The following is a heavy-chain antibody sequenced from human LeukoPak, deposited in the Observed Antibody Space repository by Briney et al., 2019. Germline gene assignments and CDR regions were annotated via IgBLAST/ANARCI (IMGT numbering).Heavy chain of an antibody. J-gene: IGHJ5*02. D-gene: IGHD2-15*01. Sequence: VASVKVSCKASGYTFSGYYMHWVRQAPGQGLEWMGWINAGNDNTKYSQKFQGRVTITRDTSASTAYMELSSLRSEDTAVYYCARDLGYCTGGTCYPNWFDPWGQGTLVTVSS. CDR2: INAGNDNT. CDR1: GYTFSGYY. V-gene: IGHV1-3*01. CDR3: ARDLGYCTGGTCYPNWFDP.